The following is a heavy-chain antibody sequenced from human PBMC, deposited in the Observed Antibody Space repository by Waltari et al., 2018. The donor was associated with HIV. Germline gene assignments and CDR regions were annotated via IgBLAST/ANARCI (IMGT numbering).Heavy chain of an antibody. V-gene: IGHV4-34*01. J-gene: IGHJ3*02. Sequence: QVQLQQWGAGLLKPSETLSLTCAVYGGSFSGYYWSWIRQPPGKGLEWIGEINHSGSTNYNPSLKSRVTISVDTSKNQFALKLSSVTAADTAVYYCARGPPVYYAILTGYFPPEDAFDIWGQGTMVTVSS. D-gene: IGHD3-9*01. CDR2: INHSGST. CDR3: ARGPPVYYAILTGYFPPEDAFDI. CDR1: GGSFSGYY.